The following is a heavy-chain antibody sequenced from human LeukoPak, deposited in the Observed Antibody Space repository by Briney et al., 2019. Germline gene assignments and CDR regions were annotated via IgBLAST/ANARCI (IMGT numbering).Heavy chain of an antibody. CDR3: ARDDYSNSNWFDP. Sequence: ASVKVPCKASGYTFTSYGISWVRQAPGQGLEWMGWISAYNGNTNYAQKLQGRVTMTTDTSTSTAYMELRSLRSDDTAVYYCARDDYSNSNWFDPWGQGTLVAVSS. D-gene: IGHD4-11*01. CDR2: ISAYNGNT. J-gene: IGHJ5*02. CDR1: GYTFTSYG. V-gene: IGHV1-18*01.